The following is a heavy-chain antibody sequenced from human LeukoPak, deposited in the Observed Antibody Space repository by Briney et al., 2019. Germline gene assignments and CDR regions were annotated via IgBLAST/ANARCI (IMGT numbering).Heavy chain of an antibody. D-gene: IGHD1-26*01. J-gene: IGHJ4*02. V-gene: IGHV1-69*13. Sequence: SVKVSCKASGGTFSSYAISWVRQAPGQGLEWMGGIIPIFGTANYAQKFQGRVTITADESASTAYMELSSLRSEDTAVYYCARYIVGATTALDYWGQGTLVTVSS. CDR2: IIPIFGTA. CDR3: ARYIVGATTALDY. CDR1: GGTFSSYA.